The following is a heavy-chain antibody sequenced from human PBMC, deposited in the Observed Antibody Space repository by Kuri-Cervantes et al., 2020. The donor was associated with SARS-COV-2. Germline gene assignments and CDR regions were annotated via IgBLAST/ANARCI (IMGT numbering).Heavy chain of an antibody. J-gene: IGHJ4*02. D-gene: IGHD2-21*01. Sequence: GGSLRLSCAASGFNFGRTDMHWIRQAPGRGLEWVAVISYDGKKKKCIGSGKGRFTISRDNSQNTVYLRMTNLKSEDTAMYYCAKVRVGVNDFWGQGTLVTVSS. CDR2: ISYDGKKK. V-gene: IGHV3-30*18. CDR3: AKVRVGVNDF. CDR1: GFNFGRTD.